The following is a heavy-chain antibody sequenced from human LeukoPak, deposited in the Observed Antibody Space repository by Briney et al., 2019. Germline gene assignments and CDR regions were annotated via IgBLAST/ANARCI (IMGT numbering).Heavy chain of an antibody. CDR2: ISNDGNNK. CDR3: ARGLTIYSSSRFDY. D-gene: IGHD6-6*01. CDR1: GLTFSRYA. Sequence: GGSLRLSCEASGLTFSRYAMHWVRQVPGKGLEWVAVISNDGNNKYYSDSVRGRFTISRDNSKSTLFLQMNSLRAEDTAVYYCARGLTIYSSSRFDYWGQGTLVTVSS. V-gene: IGHV3-30*03. J-gene: IGHJ4*02.